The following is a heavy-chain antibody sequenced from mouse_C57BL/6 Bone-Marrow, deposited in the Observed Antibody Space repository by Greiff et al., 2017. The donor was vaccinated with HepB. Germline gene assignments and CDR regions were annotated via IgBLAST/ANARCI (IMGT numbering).Heavy chain of an antibody. Sequence: EVKLEESGGGLVKPGGSLKLSCAASGFTFSSYAMSWVRQTPEKRLEWVATISDGGSYTYYPDNVKGRFTISRDNAKNNLYLQMSHLKSEDTAMYYCARGGIYYGNYERYFDYWGQGTTLTVSS. D-gene: IGHD2-1*01. CDR2: ISDGGSYT. CDR1: GFTFSSYA. V-gene: IGHV5-4*03. CDR3: ARGGIYYGNYERYFDY. J-gene: IGHJ2*01.